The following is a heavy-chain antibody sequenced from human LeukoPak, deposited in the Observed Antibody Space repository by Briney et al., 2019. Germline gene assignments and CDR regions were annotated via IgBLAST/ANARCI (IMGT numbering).Heavy chain of an antibody. Sequence: GGSLRLSCAASGFTVSSNYMSWVRQAPGKGLEWVSVIYSGGSTYYADSVKGRFTISRDNSKNTLYLQMNSLRAEDTAVYYCARASVDYDILTDAYYFDYWGQGTLVTVSS. CDR1: GFTVSSNY. CDR2: IYSGGST. CDR3: ARASVDYDILTDAYYFDY. J-gene: IGHJ4*02. V-gene: IGHV3-66*01. D-gene: IGHD3-9*01.